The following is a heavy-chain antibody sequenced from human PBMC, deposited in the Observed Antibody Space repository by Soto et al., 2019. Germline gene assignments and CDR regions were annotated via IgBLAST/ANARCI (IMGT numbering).Heavy chain of an antibody. V-gene: IGHV4-30-2*01. J-gene: IGHJ5*02. D-gene: IGHD4-4*01. CDR2: IYHSGST. CDR1: GGSISSGGYS. CDR3: ARGGSRSVTTVTNKWFDP. Sequence: KPSETLSLTCAVSGGSISSGGYSWSWIPQPPGKGLEWIGYIYHSGSTYYNPSLKSRVTISVDRSKNQFSLKLSSVTAADTAVYYCARGGSRSVTTVTNKWFDPWGQGTLVTVSS.